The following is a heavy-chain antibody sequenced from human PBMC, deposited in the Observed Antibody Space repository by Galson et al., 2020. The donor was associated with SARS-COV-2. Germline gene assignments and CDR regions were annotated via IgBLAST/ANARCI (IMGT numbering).Heavy chain of an antibody. CDR3: ARWHYGSSAHFDY. Sequence: ETSETLSLTCTVSDGSISSIGHYWGWIRQPPGRGLKWIGSISYRGSSYYNPSLKSRVTISVDTSKNQFSLKLRSVTAADTAVYYCARWHYGSSAHFDYWGQGTQVTVSS. D-gene: IGHD3-10*01. CDR2: ISYRGSS. V-gene: IGHV4-39*01. CDR1: DGSISSIGHY. J-gene: IGHJ4*02.